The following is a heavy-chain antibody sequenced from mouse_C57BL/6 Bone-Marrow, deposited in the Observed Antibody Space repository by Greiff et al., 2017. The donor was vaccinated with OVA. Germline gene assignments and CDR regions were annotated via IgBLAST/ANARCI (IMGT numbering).Heavy chain of an antibody. J-gene: IGHJ2*01. CDR3: ARNEGLLRVYYFDY. V-gene: IGHV2-2*01. CDR2: IWSGGST. CDR1: GFSLTSYG. D-gene: IGHD2-10*01. Sequence: VQVVESGPGLVQPSQSLSITCTVSGFSLTSYGVHWVRQSPGKGLEWLGVIWSGGSTDYNAAFISRLSISKDNSKSQVFFKMNSLQADDTAIYYCARNEGLLRVYYFDYWGQGTTLTVSS.